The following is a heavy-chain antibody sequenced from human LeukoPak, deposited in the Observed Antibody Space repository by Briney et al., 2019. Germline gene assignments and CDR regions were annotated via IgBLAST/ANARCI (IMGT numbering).Heavy chain of an antibody. J-gene: IGHJ4*02. V-gene: IGHV3-23*01. CDR1: GFTFSSYA. CDR3: AIGFGGSYSVPSDC. CDR2: ISGSDDST. Sequence: GGSLRLSCAASGFTFSSYAMSWVRQAPGKGLEWVSGISGSDDSTFYADSVKGRFTISRDNSKNTLYLQMISLRAEDTAVYYCAIGFGGSYSVPSDCWGQGSLVTVSS. D-gene: IGHD1-26*01.